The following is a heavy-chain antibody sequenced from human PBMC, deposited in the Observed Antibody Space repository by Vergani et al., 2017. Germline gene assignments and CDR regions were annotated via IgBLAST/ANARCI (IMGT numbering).Heavy chain of an antibody. V-gene: IGHV4-39*07. CDR2: IYHSGST. D-gene: IGHD6-13*01. Sequence: QVQLQESGPGLVKPSQTLSLTCTVSGGSISSGSSYWGWIRQPPGKGLEWIGSIYHSGSTYYNPSLKSRVTISVDTSKNQFSLKLSSVTAADTAVYYCARDPYSSSWYWFDPWGQGTLVTVSS. J-gene: IGHJ5*02. CDR3: ARDPYSSSWYWFDP. CDR1: GGSISSGSSY.